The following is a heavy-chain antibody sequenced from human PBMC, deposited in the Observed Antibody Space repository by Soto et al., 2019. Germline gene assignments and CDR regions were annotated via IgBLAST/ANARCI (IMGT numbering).Heavy chain of an antibody. Sequence: SGTLGLTCTFYVGSISIYYWNWIRQPPGKGLEWIGYIYYSGSTNYNPSLKSRVTISVDTSKNQFSLKLSSVTAADTAVYYCARGRGSFGGYYYYYGMDVWGQGTTVTVSS. CDR2: IYYSGST. J-gene: IGHJ6*01. D-gene: IGHD2-15*01. CDR1: VGSISIYY. V-gene: IGHV4-59*01. CDR3: ARGRGSFGGYYYYYGMDV.